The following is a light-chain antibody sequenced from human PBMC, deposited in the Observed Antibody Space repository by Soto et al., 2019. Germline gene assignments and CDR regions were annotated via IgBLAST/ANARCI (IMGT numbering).Light chain of an antibody. CDR3: ISYTRSSTYV. CDR1: SSDVGAYNY. V-gene: IGLV2-14*01. J-gene: IGLJ1*01. CDR2: EVN. Sequence: QSALTQPASVSGSPVQSISISCTGTSSDVGAYNYVYWYQHHPGKAPKLLIYEVNNRPSGVSDRFSGSKSGNTASLTITGLQAEDEGDYYCISYTRSSTYVFGTGTKLTVL.